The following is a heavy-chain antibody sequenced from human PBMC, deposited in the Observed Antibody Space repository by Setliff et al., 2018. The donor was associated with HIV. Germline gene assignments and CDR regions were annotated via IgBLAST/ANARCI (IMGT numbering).Heavy chain of an antibody. D-gene: IGHD3-16*01. V-gene: IGHV3-11*04. Sequence: AGGSLRLSCAASGFTFSDYYMGWIRQAPGKGLEWVSYITGSSTTYYAESVKGRFTISRDNSKNTLYLQMNSLRAEDTAVYYCAKDNDYVWGSFSAASKGRYGMDVWGQGTTVTVSS. CDR2: ITGSSTT. J-gene: IGHJ6*02. CDR1: GFTFSDYY. CDR3: AKDNDYVWGSFSAASKGRYGMDV.